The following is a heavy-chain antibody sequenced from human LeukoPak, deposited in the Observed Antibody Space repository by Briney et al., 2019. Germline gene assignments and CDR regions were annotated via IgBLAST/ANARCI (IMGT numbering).Heavy chain of an antibody. Sequence: MTGWSLRLSCAASGFTFSSYSMNWVRQAPGKGLEWVSSISSSSSYIYYADSVKGRFTISRDNAKNSLYLQMNSLRAEDTAVYYCARSPTTVTTHFDYWGQGTLVTVSS. CDR3: ARSPTTVTTHFDY. V-gene: IGHV3-21*01. D-gene: IGHD4-11*01. J-gene: IGHJ4*02. CDR2: ISSSSSYI. CDR1: GFTFSSYS.